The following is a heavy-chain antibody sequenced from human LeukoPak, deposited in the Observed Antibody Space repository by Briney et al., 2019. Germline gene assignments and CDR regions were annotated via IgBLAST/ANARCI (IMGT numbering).Heavy chain of an antibody. CDR2: IKQDGSEK. CDR3: ASFADIVVVPAAANWFDP. Sequence: PGGSLRLSCAASGFTFSSYWMSWVRQAPGKGLEWVANIKQDGSEKYYVDSVKGRFTISRDNAKNSLYLQMNSLRAEDTAVYYCASFADIVVVPAAANWFDPWGQGTLVTVSS. V-gene: IGHV3-7*01. J-gene: IGHJ5*02. CDR1: GFTFSSYW. D-gene: IGHD2-2*01.